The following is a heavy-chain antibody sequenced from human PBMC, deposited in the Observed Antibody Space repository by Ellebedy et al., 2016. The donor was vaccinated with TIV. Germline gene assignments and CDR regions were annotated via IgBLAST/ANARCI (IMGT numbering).Heavy chain of an antibody. V-gene: IGHV3-48*04. CDR3: ARAPYNWNDGPRYFDY. J-gene: IGHJ4*02. D-gene: IGHD1-20*01. CDR1: GFTFSTYG. CDR2: ISNSGSNI. Sequence: PGGSLRLSCAASGFTFSTYGMNWVRQAPGKGLEWVSFISNSGSNIYYADSVKGRFTISRDNAKSSLYLQMNSLSAEDTAVYYCARAPYNWNDGPRYFDYWGQGTLVTVSS.